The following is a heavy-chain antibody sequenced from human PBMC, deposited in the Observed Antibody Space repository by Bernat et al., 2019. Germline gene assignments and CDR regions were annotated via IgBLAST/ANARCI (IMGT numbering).Heavy chain of an antibody. J-gene: IGHJ4*02. CDR1: GFTFSSYD. CDR2: IGTAGDT. Sequence: EVQLVESGGGLVKPGGSLRLSCAASGFTFSSYDMHWVRQATGKGLEWVSAIGTAGDTYYPGSVKGRFTISRENAKNSLYLQMNSLRAGDTAVYYCARAVYYYGSGSYYFDYWGQGTLVTVSS. CDR3: ARAVYYYGSGSYYFDY. V-gene: IGHV3-13*04. D-gene: IGHD3-10*01.